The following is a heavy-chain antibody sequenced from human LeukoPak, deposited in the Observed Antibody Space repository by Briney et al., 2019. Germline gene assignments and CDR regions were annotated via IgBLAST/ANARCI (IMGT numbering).Heavy chain of an antibody. D-gene: IGHD7-27*01. V-gene: IGHV3-30*04. J-gene: IGHJ6*02. Sequence: SGGSLRLSCEAFGFTFSSYAMHWVRQAPGKGLEWVAVISYSGGAQKFYADSVNGRFTISRDNSRNTLFLQMDSLRPDDTAVYYCACLPELGQKYYYYGMDVWGQGTTVTVSS. CDR1: GFTFSSYA. CDR3: ACLPELGQKYYYYGMDV. CDR2: ISYSGGAQK.